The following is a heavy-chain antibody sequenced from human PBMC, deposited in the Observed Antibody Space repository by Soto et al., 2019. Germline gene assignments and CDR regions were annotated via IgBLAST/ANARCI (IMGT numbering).Heavy chain of an antibody. J-gene: IGHJ4*02. V-gene: IGHV1-8*01. CDR2: MNPNSGNT. Sequence: QVQLVQSGAEVKKPGASVKVSCKASGYTFTSYDINWVRQATGQGLEWIGWMNPNSGNTGYAQKFHGRVTMTRNTAIHTAYMELSRLRSEDTAVYYCARARPHRNPTWILPSDPFDSWGQGTLVTVSS. CDR1: GYTFTSYD. D-gene: IGHD5-18*01. CDR3: ARARPHRNPTWILPSDPFDS.